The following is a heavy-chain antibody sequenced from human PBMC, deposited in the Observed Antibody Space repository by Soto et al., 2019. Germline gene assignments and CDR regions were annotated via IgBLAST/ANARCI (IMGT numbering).Heavy chain of an antibody. CDR3: ARQPFDSRSLVPHAFDI. J-gene: IGHJ3*02. CDR2: IHPGDFDA. D-gene: IGHD6-6*01. CDR1: GYSFSNYW. Sequence: LKISCQGSGYSFSNYWIGWVRQMPGKGLEWMGMIHPGDFDARYSPSFQGHFTISADKSIDTTYLQCSSLTAADSAMYYCARQPFDSRSLVPHAFDIWGQGTMVTVSS. V-gene: IGHV5-51*01.